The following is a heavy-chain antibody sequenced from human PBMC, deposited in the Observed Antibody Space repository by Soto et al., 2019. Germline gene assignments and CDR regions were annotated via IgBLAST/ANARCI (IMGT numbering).Heavy chain of an antibody. CDR3: TFGVVRLKGPMFDP. J-gene: IGHJ5*02. CDR2: ISYDGSNK. V-gene: IGHV3-30*03. CDR1: GFTFSSYG. D-gene: IGHD3-3*01. Sequence: GGSLRLSCAASGFTFSSYGMHWVRQAPGKGLEWVAVISYDGSNKYYADSVKGRFTISRDNSKNTLYLQMNSLRAEDTALTNKTFGVVRLKGPMFDPWGQGTLVTVSS.